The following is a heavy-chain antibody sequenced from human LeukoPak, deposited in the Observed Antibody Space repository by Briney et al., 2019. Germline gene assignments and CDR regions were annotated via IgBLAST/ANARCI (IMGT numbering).Heavy chain of an antibody. Sequence: GGSLRLSCAASGFTLSDYYMSWIRQAPGKGLEWVSYSSSSGTTIYYADSVKGRFAISRDNAKNSLYLQMNSLRAEDTAVYYCAKAKGLRYFDWSDAFDIWGQGTMVTVSS. J-gene: IGHJ3*02. CDR2: SSSSGTTI. CDR3: AKAKGLRYFDWSDAFDI. V-gene: IGHV3-11*01. D-gene: IGHD3-9*01. CDR1: GFTLSDYY.